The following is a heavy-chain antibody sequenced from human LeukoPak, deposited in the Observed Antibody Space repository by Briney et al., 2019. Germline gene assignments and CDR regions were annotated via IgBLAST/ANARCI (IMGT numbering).Heavy chain of an antibody. CDR1: GGSISSYY. CDR2: IYYSGST. CDR3: ASYCSSTSCHGFQH. V-gene: IGHV4-59*01. D-gene: IGHD2-2*01. Sequence: PSETLSLTCTVSGGSISSYYWSWIRQPPGKGLEWIGSIYYSGSTNYNPSLKSRVTISVDTSKNQFSLKLSSVTAADTAVYYCASYCSSTSCHGFQHWGQGTLVTVSS. J-gene: IGHJ1*01.